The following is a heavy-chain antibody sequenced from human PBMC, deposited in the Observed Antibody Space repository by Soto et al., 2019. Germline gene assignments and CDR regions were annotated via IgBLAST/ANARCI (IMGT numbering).Heavy chain of an antibody. V-gene: IGHV1-18*01. CDR3: ARDVGNGVAGLDYFDY. CDR1: GYTFTSYG. CDR2: ISAYNGNT. D-gene: IGHD6-19*01. Sequence: QVQLVQSGAEVKKPGASVKVSCKASGYTFTSYGISWVRQAPGQGLEWMGWISAYNGNTNYAQKLQGRVTMTTDTSTSTAYRELRSVRSDDTAVYYCARDVGNGVAGLDYFDYWGQGTLVTVSS. J-gene: IGHJ4*02.